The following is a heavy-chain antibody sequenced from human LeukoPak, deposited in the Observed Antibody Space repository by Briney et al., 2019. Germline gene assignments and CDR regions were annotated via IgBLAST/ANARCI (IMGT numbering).Heavy chain of an antibody. J-gene: IGHJ4*02. CDR1: GITFSGSG. CDR3: ARGPGYGHYFDY. Sequence: GGSLRLSCAASGITFSGSGMSWVRQAPGKGLEWVSTISGSGSNTHYADSVRGRFTISRDNAKNSLCLQMNSLRAEDTAVYYCARGPGYGHYFDYWGQGALVTVSS. D-gene: IGHD5-12*01. CDR2: ISGSGSNT. V-gene: IGHV3-23*01.